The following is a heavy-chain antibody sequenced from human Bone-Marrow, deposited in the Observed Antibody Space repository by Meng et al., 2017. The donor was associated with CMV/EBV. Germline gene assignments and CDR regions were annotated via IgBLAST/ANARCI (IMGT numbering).Heavy chain of an antibody. V-gene: IGHV1-2*02. CDR2: INPNSGGT. CDR1: GYTFTGYY. CDR3: ARAPIPHLYDFWSGYYGGYYYGMDV. J-gene: IGHJ6*02. Sequence: ASVKVSCKASGYTFTGYYMHWVRQAPGQGLEWMGWINPNSGGTNYAQKFQGRVTITRNTSISTAYMQLSSLRSEDTAVYYCARAPIPHLYDFWSGYYGGYYYGMDVWGQGTTVTVSS. D-gene: IGHD3-3*01.